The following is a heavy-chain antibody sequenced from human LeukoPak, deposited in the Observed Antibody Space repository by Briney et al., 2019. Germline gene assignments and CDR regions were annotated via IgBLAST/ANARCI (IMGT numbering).Heavy chain of an antibody. J-gene: IGHJ6*03. D-gene: IGHD3-9*01. Sequence: EASVKVSCKASGYTFTSYYMHWVRQAPGQGLEWMGIINPSGGSTSYAQKFQGRVTMTRDMSTSTAYMELSSLRSEDTAVYYCARAIYDILTGYKHYYYYYYMDVWGKGTTVTISS. CDR1: GYTFTSYY. CDR2: INPSGGST. CDR3: ARAIYDILTGYKHYYYYYYMDV. V-gene: IGHV1-46*01.